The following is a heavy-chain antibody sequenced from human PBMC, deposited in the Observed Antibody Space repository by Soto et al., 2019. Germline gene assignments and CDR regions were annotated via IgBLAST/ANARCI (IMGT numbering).Heavy chain of an antibody. CDR2: VSSIGST. CDR3: ARGVLH. J-gene: IGHJ4*01. Sequence: QVQLQESGPGLVQPSQTLSLTCTVSGGSISSGGYYWSWIRQHPGTGLEWIGYVSSIGSTYYNTSLKTRVTISVDTTRNQFDLIVNSVTAADTAVYYCARGVLHWGQGTLVTVSS. CDR1: GGSISSGGYY. V-gene: IGHV4-31*03.